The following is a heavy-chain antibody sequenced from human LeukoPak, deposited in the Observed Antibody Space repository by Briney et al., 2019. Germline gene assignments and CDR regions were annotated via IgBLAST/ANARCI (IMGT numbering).Heavy chain of an antibody. D-gene: IGHD3-22*01. V-gene: IGHV4-34*01. Sequence: TASETLSLTCAVYGGSFSGYYWSWIRQPPGKGLEWIGEINHSGSTNYNPSLKSRVTISVDTSKNQFSLKLSSVTAADTAVYYCARRRLAVYYYDSSGYYLPETFDYWGQGTLVTVSS. CDR1: GGSFSGYY. CDR2: INHSGST. J-gene: IGHJ4*02. CDR3: ARRRLAVYYYDSSGYYLPETFDY.